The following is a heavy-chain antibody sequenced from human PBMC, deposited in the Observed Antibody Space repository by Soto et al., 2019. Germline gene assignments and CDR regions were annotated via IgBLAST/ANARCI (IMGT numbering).Heavy chain of an antibody. Sequence: GGSLRLSCAASGFTFSDYAMTWVRQAPGKGLEWVSSLSGSGHNTYYADSVQGRFTISRDNAKNTLYLQMNSLRAEDTAVYYCAKGRVKWDPAVNFDYWGQGTLVTVSS. J-gene: IGHJ4*02. CDR2: LSGSGHNT. CDR1: GFTFSDYA. V-gene: IGHV3-23*01. CDR3: AKGRVKWDPAVNFDY. D-gene: IGHD1-26*01.